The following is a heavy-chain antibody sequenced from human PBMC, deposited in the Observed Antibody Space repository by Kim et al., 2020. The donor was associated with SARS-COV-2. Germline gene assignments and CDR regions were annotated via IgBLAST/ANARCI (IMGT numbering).Heavy chain of an antibody. D-gene: IGHD6-19*01. CDR3: AKNDFPRAGSDPFAS. J-gene: IGHJ4*02. Sequence: GGSLRLSCAASGFTFSTYDMSWVRQAPGKGLERVSGISMSGDSTYYADSVKGRFTVSRDNTKNALHLQMNNLRAEDTAVYYCAKNDFPRAGSDPFASWGQGTLVTVSS. V-gene: IGHV3-23*01. CDR1: GFTFSTYD. CDR2: ISMSGDST.